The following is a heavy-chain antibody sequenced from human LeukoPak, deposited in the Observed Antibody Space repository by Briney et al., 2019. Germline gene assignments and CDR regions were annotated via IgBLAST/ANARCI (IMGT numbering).Heavy chain of an antibody. J-gene: IGHJ4*02. CDR3: AKPRALAVAGLLFDY. CDR1: GFTFSSYA. CDR2: ISGSGGST. D-gene: IGHD6-19*01. V-gene: IGHV3-23*01. Sequence: GGPLRLSCAASGFTFSSYAMSWVRQAPGKGLEWVSAISGSGGSTYYADSVKGRFTISRDNSKNTLYLQMNSLRAEDTAVYYGAKPRALAVAGLLFDYWGQGTLVTVSS.